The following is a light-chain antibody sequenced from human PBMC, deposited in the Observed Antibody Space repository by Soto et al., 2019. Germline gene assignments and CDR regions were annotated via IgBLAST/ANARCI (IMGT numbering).Light chain of an antibody. J-gene: IGKJ4*01. CDR2: AAS. Sequence: MVMTQSPVTLSVSPGERVALSCRASQSVGDNLAWYQKKPGQAPRLLIYAASTRATGIAARFSGSGSGTEFTLTISSLQSEDFAVYYCQQYTEWPLTFGGGTKVEIK. CDR1: QSVGDN. V-gene: IGKV3-15*01. CDR3: QQYTEWPLT.